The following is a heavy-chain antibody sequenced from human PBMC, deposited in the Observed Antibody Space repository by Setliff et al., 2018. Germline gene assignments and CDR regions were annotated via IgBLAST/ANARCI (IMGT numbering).Heavy chain of an antibody. V-gene: IGHV4-38-2*02. Sequence: PSETLSLTCAVSGYSISSGYYWGWIRQPPGKGLEWIGSIYIGGSANYNPSLKSRVTMSIDTSKNQFSLKLNSVTAADMAVYYCAREQWLDPPGYYYMDVWAKGTTVTSP. J-gene: IGHJ6*03. CDR2: IYIGGSA. D-gene: IGHD6-19*01. CDR3: AREQWLDPPGYYYMDV. CDR1: GYSISSGYY.